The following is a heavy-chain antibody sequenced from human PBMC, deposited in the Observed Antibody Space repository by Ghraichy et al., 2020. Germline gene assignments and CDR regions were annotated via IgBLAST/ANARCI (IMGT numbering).Heavy chain of an antibody. V-gene: IGHV1-2*02. CDR2: INPNSGGT. Sequence: ASVKVSCKASGYTFTDYYMHWVRQAPGQGLEWMGWINPNSGGTNFAQKFQGRVTMTRDTSISTAYMELSRLRSDDTAVYYCARLVCSTTICYSADDYWGQGTLVTVSS. CDR3: ARLVCSTTICYSADDY. J-gene: IGHJ4*02. CDR1: GYTFTDYY. D-gene: IGHD2-2*02.